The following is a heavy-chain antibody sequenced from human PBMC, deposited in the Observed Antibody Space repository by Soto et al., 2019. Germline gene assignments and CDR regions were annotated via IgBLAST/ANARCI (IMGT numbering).Heavy chain of an antibody. V-gene: IGHV3-49*03. CDR3: ARYSLACFDWLSYS. J-gene: IGHJ4*02. CDR1: GFTCCNYA. CDR2: IRSTPYGGKT. Sequence: GGSLILSCTASGFTCCNYAFNWFRQAPGKGLEWVGFIRSTPYGGKTEYAASVKGRFTISRDDSKNIAYLQMNSLKTEDTAVYYCARYSLACFDWLSYSWGQGTLVTVSS. D-gene: IGHD3-9*01.